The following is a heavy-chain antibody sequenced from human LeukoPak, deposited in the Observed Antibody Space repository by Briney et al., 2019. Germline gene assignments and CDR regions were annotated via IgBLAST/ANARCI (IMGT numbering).Heavy chain of an antibody. CDR2: IYHSGST. V-gene: IGHV4-38-2*01. CDR1: GYSISSGYY. J-gene: IGHJ3*02. CDR3: ARVIANDLVVPAAIAFDI. D-gene: IGHD2-2*01. Sequence: PSETLSLTCAVSGYSISSGYYWGWIRQPPGKGLEWIGSIYHSGSTYYNPSLKSRVTISVDTSKNQFSLKLSSVTAADTAVYYCARVIANDLVVPAAIAFDIWGQGTMVTVSS.